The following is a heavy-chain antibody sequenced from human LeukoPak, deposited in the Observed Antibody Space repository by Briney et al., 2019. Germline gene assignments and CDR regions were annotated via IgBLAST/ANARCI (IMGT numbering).Heavy chain of an antibody. CDR2: INPNSGGT. Sequence: ASVKVFCKASGYTFTGYYMHWVRQAPRQGLEWMGWINPNSGGTNYAQKFQGRVTMTRDTSISTAYMELSRLRSDDTAVYYCARAAGGTPNDYWGQGTLVTVSS. J-gene: IGHJ4*02. V-gene: IGHV1-2*02. D-gene: IGHD1-26*01. CDR3: ARAAGGTPNDY. CDR1: GYTFTGYY.